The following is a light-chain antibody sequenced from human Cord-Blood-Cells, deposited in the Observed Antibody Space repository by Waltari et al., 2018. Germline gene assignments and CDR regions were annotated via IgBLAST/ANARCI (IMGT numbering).Light chain of an antibody. J-gene: IGKJ2*01. V-gene: IGKV1-5*01. Sequence: DIQITQSPSTLSASVGYRVTITCRASQSISSWLAWYQQKPGKAPKLLIYDASSVESGVPSRCSGSGSGTEFTLTISRLQPDDFATYYCQQYNSYSYTFGQGTKLEIK. CDR2: DAS. CDR1: QSISSW. CDR3: QQYNSYSYT.